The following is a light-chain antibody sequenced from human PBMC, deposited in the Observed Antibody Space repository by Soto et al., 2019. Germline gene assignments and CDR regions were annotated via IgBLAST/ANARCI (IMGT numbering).Light chain of an antibody. CDR3: QQYNNWPRT. CDR1: QSVSSN. J-gene: IGKJ1*01. CDR2: GAS. V-gene: IGKV3-15*01. Sequence: EIVLTQSPATLSVSPMEIAALSFRASQSVSSNLAWYQQKPGQAPRLLIYGASTRATGIPARFSGSGSGTEFTLTISSLQSEDFAVYYCQQYNNWPRTFGQGTKV.